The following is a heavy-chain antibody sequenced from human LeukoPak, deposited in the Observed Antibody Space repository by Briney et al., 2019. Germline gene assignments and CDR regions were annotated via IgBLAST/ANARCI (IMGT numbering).Heavy chain of an antibody. CDR1: GYTFTSYG. V-gene: IGHV1-18*01. CDR2: ISAYNGNT. CDR3: ARDLQGSWYGDWFDP. Sequence: ASVKVSCKASGYTFTSYGISWVRQAPGQGLEWMGWISAYNGNTNYAQKLQGRVTMTTDTSTSTAYMELRSLRSDDTAVYYCARDLQGSWYGDWFDPWGQGTLVTVSS. D-gene: IGHD6-13*01. J-gene: IGHJ5*02.